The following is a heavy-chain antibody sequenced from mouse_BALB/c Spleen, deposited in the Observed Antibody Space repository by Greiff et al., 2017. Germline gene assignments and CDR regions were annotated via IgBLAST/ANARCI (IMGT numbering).Heavy chain of an antibody. CDR3: ASIHY. J-gene: IGHJ2*01. V-gene: IGHV2-2*02. Sequence: VQLKESGPGLVQPSQSLSITCTVSGFSLTSYGVHWVRQSPGKGLEWLGVIWSGGSTDYNAAFISRLSISKDNSTSQVFFKMNSLQANDTAIYYCASIHYWGQGTTLTVSS. CDR1: GFSLTSYG. CDR2: IWSGGST.